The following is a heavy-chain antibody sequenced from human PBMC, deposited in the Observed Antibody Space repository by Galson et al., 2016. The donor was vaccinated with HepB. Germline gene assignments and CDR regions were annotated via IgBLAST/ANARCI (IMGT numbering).Heavy chain of an antibody. D-gene: IGHD3-16*02. J-gene: IGHJ4*02. CDR3: ARDGVGGRARLWELSFLGRVRVSRFDS. Sequence: SLRLSCAASGFTFSSYSMNWVRQAPGKGLEWVSSISSSSSYIYYADSVKGRFTISRDNAKNSLYLQMSSLRAADTAVYYCARDGVGGRARLWELSFLGRVRVSRFDSWGQGTLVTVSS. CDR2: ISSSSSYI. CDR1: GFTFSSYS. V-gene: IGHV3-21*01.